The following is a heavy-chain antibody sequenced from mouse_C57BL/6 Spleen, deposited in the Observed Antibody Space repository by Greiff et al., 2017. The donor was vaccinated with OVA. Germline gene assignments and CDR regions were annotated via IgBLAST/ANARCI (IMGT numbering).Heavy chain of an antibody. J-gene: IGHJ3*01. D-gene: IGHD2-4*01. V-gene: IGHV5-17*01. Sequence: EVQVVESGGGLVKPGGSLKLSCAASGFTFSDYGMHWVRQAPEKGLEWVAYISSGSSTIYYADTVKGRFTISRDNAKNTLFLQMTSLRSEDTAMDYCARGLYDYGFAYWGQGTLVTVSA. CDR3: ARGLYDYGFAY. CDR2: ISSGSSTI. CDR1: GFTFSDYG.